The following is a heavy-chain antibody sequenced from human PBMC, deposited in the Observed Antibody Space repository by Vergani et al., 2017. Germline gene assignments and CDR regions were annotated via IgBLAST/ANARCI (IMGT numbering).Heavy chain of an antibody. CDR2: MSTSGSS. V-gene: IGHV4-61*02. J-gene: IGHJ3*02. D-gene: IGHD2-15*01. CDR1: GGSISNEDYY. CDR3: AKDIVSAHCSDGNCYSHYAFDI. Sequence: QVLLQESGPGLVKPSQTLSLICTVSGGSISNEDYYWTWIRPPAGKGLEWIGRMSTSGSSYYNPSLRTRVTISLDTSKNQFSLRLSSVSAADTAMYYCAKDIVSAHCSDGNCYSHYAFDIWGQGTLVTVSS.